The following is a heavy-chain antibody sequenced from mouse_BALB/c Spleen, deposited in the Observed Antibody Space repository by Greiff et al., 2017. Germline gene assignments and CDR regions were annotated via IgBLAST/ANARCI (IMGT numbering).Heavy chain of an antibody. J-gene: IGHJ2*01. D-gene: IGHD1-1*01. CDR1: GYTFTSYV. CDR2: INPYNDGT. V-gene: IGHV1-14*01. CDR3: ARGVVEGYFDY. Sequence: EVQLQESGPELVKPGASVKMSCKASGYTFTSYVMHWVKQKPGQGLEWIGYINPYNDGTKYNEKFKGKATLTSDKSSSTAYMELSSLTSEDSAVYYCARGVVEGYFDYWGQGTTLTVSS.